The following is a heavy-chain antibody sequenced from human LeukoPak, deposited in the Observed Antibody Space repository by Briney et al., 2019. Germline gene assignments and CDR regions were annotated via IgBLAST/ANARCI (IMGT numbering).Heavy chain of an antibody. V-gene: IGHV1-2*02. D-gene: IGHD6-19*01. CDR3: ARDPPVRGYSSGWVADY. Sequence: GASVKVSCKASGYTFTGYYMHWVRQAPGQGLEWMGWINPNSGGTNYAQKFQGRVTMTRDTSISAAYMELSRLRSDDTAVYYCARDPPVRGYSSGWVADYWGQGTLVTVSS. CDR1: GYTFTGYY. J-gene: IGHJ4*02. CDR2: INPNSGGT.